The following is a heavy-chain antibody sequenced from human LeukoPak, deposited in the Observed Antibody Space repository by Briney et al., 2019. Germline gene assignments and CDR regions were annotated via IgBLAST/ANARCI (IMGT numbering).Heavy chain of an antibody. CDR2: IYYSGST. Sequence: KPSETLSLTCTVSGGSISSYYWSWIRQPPGKGLEWIGYIYYSGSTNYNPSLKSRVTISLDTSKKQFSLKLHSVTAADTAVYFCARTTSSYYYYTDVWGKGTTVTISS. D-gene: IGHD1-1*01. CDR1: GGSISSYY. CDR3: ARTTSSYYYYTDV. J-gene: IGHJ6*03. V-gene: IGHV4-59*01.